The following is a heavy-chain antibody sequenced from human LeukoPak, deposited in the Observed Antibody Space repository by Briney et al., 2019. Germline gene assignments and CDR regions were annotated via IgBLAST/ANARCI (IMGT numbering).Heavy chain of an antibody. D-gene: IGHD3-22*01. CDR1: GYTFTGYY. CDR3: ARDRPYYYDSSGYYSPAGDY. CDR2: INPNSGGT. J-gene: IGHJ4*02. Sequence: ASVKVSCKASGYTFTGYYMHWVRQAPGQGLEWMGWINPNSGGTNYAQKFQGRVTMTRDTSISTAYMELSRLRSNDTAVYYCARDRPYYYDSSGYYSPAGDYWGQGTLVTVSS. V-gene: IGHV1-2*02.